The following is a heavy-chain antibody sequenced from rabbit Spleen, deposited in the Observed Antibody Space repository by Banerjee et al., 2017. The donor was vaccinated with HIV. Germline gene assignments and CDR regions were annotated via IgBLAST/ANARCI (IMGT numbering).Heavy chain of an antibody. CDR3: ARDDGSYDYIDGYFNL. D-gene: IGHD6-1*01. CDR2: INIVTGKA. V-gene: IGHV1S45*01. CDR1: RFSFSSTYY. J-gene: IGHJ4*01. Sequence: QEQLVESGGGLVQPEGSLTLTCTTSRFSFSSTYYMCWVRQAPGKGLEWIGCINIVTGKAVYARWAKGRFTISKSSSTTVTLQLTSLTAADTATYFCARDDGSYDYIDGYFNLWGPGTLVTVS.